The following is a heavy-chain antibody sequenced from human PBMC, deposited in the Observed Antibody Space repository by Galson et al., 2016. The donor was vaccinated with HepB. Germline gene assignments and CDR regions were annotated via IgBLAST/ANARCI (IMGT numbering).Heavy chain of an antibody. CDR2: MYVGGST. Sequence: SLRLSCAASGFIVRDNYMTWVRQAPGKGLEWVSLMYVGGSTHYAGSVKGRFTLSPDLSKNTLDLQMTSLRAEDTAVYYCARGLPAGPIAVAAYDYWGQGTLVTVSS. D-gene: IGHD6-19*01. CDR3: ARGLPAGPIAVAAYDY. CDR1: GFIVRDNY. V-gene: IGHV3-53*01. J-gene: IGHJ4*02.